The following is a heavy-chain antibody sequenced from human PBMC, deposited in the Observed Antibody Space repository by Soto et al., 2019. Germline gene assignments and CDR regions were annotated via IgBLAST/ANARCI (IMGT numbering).Heavy chain of an antibody. Sequence: QVHLVQSGAEVEKPGSSVKVSCQASGSTFSSYTVSWVRQAPGQGLEWMGRIIPVLGVTNYAPKFKGRVTITADKSKXTXYXXLSSLRSGDTAVYYCARRRYCGADCYSKHYYGMDVWGQGTTVTVSS. CDR2: IIPVLGVT. J-gene: IGHJ6*02. CDR1: GSTFSSYT. V-gene: IGHV1-69*02. D-gene: IGHD2-21*02. CDR3: ARRRYCGADCYSKHYYGMDV.